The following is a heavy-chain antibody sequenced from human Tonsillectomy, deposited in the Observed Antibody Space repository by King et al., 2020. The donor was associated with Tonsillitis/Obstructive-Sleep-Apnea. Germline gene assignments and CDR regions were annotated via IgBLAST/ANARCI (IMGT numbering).Heavy chain of an antibody. J-gene: IGHJ5*02. D-gene: IGHD2-2*02. Sequence: VKLVESGGGLVKPGGSLRLSCAASGFTFSDYYMSWIRQAPGKGLEWVSYISSSSGYTNYADSVKGRFTISRDNAKRSLYLQMNSLKAEDTAVYYCAKGPVEPAAIPGLGWFDPWGQGTLVTVSS. CDR1: GFTFSDYY. CDR2: ISSSSGYT. CDR3: AKGPVEPAAIPGLGWFDP. V-gene: IGHV3-11*05.